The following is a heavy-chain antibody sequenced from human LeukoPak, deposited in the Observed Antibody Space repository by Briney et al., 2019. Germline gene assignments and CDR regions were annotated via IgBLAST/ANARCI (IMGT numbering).Heavy chain of an antibody. Sequence: ASVKVSCKASAYTFTSYGITWVRQAPGQGLEWMGGISAHNGNTNYAQKLQGRVTMTTDISTTTAYMELRSLSSDDTAVYYCARGGAYSSDWYVDYWGQGTLVTVSS. D-gene: IGHD6-19*01. CDR1: AYTFTSYG. J-gene: IGHJ4*02. CDR3: ARGGAYSSDWYVDY. V-gene: IGHV1-18*01. CDR2: ISAHNGNT.